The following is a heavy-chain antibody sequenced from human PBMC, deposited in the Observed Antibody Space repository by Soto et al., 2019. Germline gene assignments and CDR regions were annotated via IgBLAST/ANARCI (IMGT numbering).Heavy chain of an antibody. V-gene: IGHV3-30*18. CDR3: SKDHASGWDAGWFDP. J-gene: IGHJ5*02. D-gene: IGHD6-19*01. Sequence: QVQLVESGGGVVQPGRSLRLSCAASGFTFSSYGMHWVRQAPGKGLEWVAVTSYDGSYKYYADSVKGRFTISRDDSKNTLYLQMNSLRAEDTAVYYCSKDHASGWDAGWFDPWGQGTLVTVSS. CDR1: GFTFSSYG. CDR2: TSYDGSYK.